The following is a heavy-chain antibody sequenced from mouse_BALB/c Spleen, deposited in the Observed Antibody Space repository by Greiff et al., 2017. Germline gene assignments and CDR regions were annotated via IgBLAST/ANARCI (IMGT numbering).Heavy chain of an antibody. CDR3: ALLRRDAMDY. Sequence: EVHLVESGGDLVKPGGSLKLSCAASGFTFSSYGMSWVRQTPDKRLEWVATISSGGSYTYYPDSVKGRFTISRDNAKNTLYLQMSSLKSEDTAMYYGALLRRDAMDYWGQGTSVTVSS. J-gene: IGHJ4*01. CDR1: GFTFSSYG. D-gene: IGHD2-4*01. V-gene: IGHV5-6*01. CDR2: ISSGGSYT.